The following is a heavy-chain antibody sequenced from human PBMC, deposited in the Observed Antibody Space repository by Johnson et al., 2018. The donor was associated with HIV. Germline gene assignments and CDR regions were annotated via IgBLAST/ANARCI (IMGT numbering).Heavy chain of an antibody. CDR3: ARDRYPRRYFEWLFDAFDI. D-gene: IGHD3-9*01. CDR1: GFIFSSYG. J-gene: IGHJ3*02. V-gene: IGHV3-30*02. Sequence: QVQVVESGGGVVQRGGSLRLACAASGFIFSSYGMHWVRQAPGKGLEWAAFIRYDGSNKYYADSVKGRFTISRDNSKNTLYLQMNSRRAEDTAVYYCARDRYPRRYFEWLFDAFDIWGQGTMVTVSS. CDR2: IRYDGSNK.